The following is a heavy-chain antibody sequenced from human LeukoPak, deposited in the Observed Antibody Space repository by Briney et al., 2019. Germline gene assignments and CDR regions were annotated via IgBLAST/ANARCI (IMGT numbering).Heavy chain of an antibody. CDR2: INTDGSST. Sequence: GGSLRLSCAASGFTFSSYWMHWVRHAPGKGLVWVSRINTDGSSTSYADSVKGRFTISRDNAKNTLYLQMNSLRAEDTAVYYCARRRDGYQGAFDIWGQGTMVTVSS. V-gene: IGHV3-74*01. D-gene: IGHD5-24*01. J-gene: IGHJ3*02. CDR3: ARRRDGYQGAFDI. CDR1: GFTFSSYW.